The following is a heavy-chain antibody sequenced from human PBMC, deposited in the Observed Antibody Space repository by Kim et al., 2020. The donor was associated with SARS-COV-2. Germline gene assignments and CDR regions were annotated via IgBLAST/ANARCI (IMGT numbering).Heavy chain of an antibody. Sequence: SGPTLVNPTQTLTLTCTFSGFSLSTSGMCVSWIRQPPGKALEWLARIDWDDDKYYSTSLKTRLTISKDTSKNQVVLTMTNMDPVDTATYYCARIRVKTTVTQYYYYGMDVWGQGTTVTVSS. CDR3: ARIRVKTTVTQYYYYGMDV. D-gene: IGHD4-17*01. CDR1: GFSLSTSGMC. V-gene: IGHV2-70*11. CDR2: IDWDDDK. J-gene: IGHJ6*02.